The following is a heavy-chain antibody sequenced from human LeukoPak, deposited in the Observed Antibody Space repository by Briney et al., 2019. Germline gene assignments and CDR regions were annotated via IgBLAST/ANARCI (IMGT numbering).Heavy chain of an antibody. D-gene: IGHD1-26*01. CDR3: ATRPTVGGSTPTFHY. CDR1: GFTFSNYA. V-gene: IGHV3-23*01. CDR2: ISVTGSST. J-gene: IGHJ4*02. Sequence: GGSLRLSCAAFGFTFSNYAMSWVRQAPGQGLDWVSDISVTGSSTYYADSVKGRFIISRDNSKNTLYLQMNSLRAEDTAVYTCATRPTVGGSTPTFHYWGQGTLVTVSS.